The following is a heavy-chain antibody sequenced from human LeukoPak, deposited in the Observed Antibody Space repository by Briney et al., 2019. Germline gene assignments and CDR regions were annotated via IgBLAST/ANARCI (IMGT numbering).Heavy chain of an antibody. CDR3: ARPVWDSGSYSRGYYFDY. D-gene: IGHD1-26*01. CDR1: GFTFSSYW. V-gene: IGHV3-74*01. Sequence: GGSLRLSCAASGFTFSSYWMHWVRQAPGKGLMWVSRINSDGSSTSYADSVKGRFTISRDNAKNTLYLQMNSLRAEDTAVYYCARPVWDSGSYSRGYYFDYWGQGTLVTVSS. J-gene: IGHJ4*02. CDR2: INSDGSST.